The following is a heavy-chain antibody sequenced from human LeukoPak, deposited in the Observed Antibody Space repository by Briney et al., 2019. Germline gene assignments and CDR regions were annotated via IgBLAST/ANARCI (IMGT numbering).Heavy chain of an antibody. J-gene: IGHJ6*03. D-gene: IGHD6-6*01. CDR2: ISYDGSNK. CDR3: ASWGSSVGYYYYYMDV. V-gene: IGHV3-30*01. Sequence: GGSLRLSRAASGFTFSSYAMHWVRQAPGKGLEWVAVISYDGSNKYYADSVKGRFTISRDNSKNTLYLQMNSLRAEDTAVYYCASWGSSVGYYYYYMDVWGKGTTVTVSS. CDR1: GFTFSSYA.